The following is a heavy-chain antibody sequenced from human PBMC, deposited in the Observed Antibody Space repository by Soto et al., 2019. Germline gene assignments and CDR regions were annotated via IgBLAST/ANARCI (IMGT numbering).Heavy chain of an antibody. CDR1: GFTFSDYY. Sequence: GGSLRLSCAASGFTFSDYYMSWIRQAPGKGLEWVSYISGSGSTIYYADSVKGRFTISRDNAKNSLYLQMNSLRAEDTAVYYCARVYDYIWGSYRSSPFDYWGQGTLVTVSS. D-gene: IGHD3-16*02. CDR2: ISGSGSTI. V-gene: IGHV3-11*01. J-gene: IGHJ4*02. CDR3: ARVYDYIWGSYRSSPFDY.